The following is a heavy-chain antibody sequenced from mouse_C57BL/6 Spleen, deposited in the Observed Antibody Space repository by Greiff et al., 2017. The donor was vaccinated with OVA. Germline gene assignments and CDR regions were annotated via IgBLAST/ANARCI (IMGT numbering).Heavy chain of an antibody. CDR3: ARGDLYGSSRYFDV. CDR2: IDPSDSYT. D-gene: IGHD1-1*01. V-gene: IGHV1-59*01. J-gene: IGHJ1*03. Sequence: QVQLKQPGAELVRPGTSVKLSCKASGYTFTSYWMHWVKQRPGQGLEWIGVIDPSDSYTNYNQKFKGKATLTVDTSSSTAYMQLSSLTSEDSAVYYCARGDLYGSSRYFDVWGTGTTVTVSS. CDR1: GYTFTSYW.